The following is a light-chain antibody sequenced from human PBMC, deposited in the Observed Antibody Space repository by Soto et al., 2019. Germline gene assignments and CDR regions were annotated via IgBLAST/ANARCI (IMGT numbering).Light chain of an antibody. CDR2: DVT. CDR3: ASITRSSTTL. Sequence: QSVLSQPASVSGSPGQSITISCTGTSSDVGGYEYVSWYQHQPDKAPKLIIYDVTNRPSGVSTRLSGSKSGNTASLTISGIQTEDEADYYCASITRSSTTLFGTGTKVTVL. V-gene: IGLV2-14*01. J-gene: IGLJ1*01. CDR1: SSDVGGYEY.